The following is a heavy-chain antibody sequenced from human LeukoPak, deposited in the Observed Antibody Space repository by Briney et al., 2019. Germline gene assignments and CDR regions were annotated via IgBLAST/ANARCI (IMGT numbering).Heavy chain of an antibody. V-gene: IGHV1-69*05. CDR2: IIPIFGTA. CDR3: ASRTIYGGNGGPFDY. CDR1: GGTFISYA. J-gene: IGHJ4*02. Sequence: SVKVSCKASGGTFISYAISWVRQAPGQGLEWVGGIIPIFGTANYAQKFQGRVTITTDESTSTAYMELSSLRSEDTAVYYCASRTIYGGNGGPFDYWGQGTLVTVSS. D-gene: IGHD4/OR15-4a*01.